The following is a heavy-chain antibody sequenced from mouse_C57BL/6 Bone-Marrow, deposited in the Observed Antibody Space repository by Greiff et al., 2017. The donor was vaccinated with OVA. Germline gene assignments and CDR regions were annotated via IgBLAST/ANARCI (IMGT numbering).Heavy chain of an antibody. CDR1: GYTFTDYN. V-gene: IGHV1-22*01. D-gene: IGHD1-1*01. J-gene: IGHJ1*03. Sequence: EVQLQQSGPELVKPGASVKMSCKASGYTFTDYNMHWVKQSHGKSLEWIGYINPNNGGTSYNQKFKGKATLTGNKYSSTAYMELSSLNSEDSAVDYCARRITTVVAPDWYFDVWGTGTTVTVSS. CDR3: ARRITTVVAPDWYFDV. CDR2: INPNNGGT.